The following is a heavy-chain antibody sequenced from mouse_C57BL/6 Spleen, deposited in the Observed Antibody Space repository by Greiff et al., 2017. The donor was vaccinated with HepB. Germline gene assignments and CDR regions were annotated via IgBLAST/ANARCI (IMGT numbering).Heavy chain of an antibody. J-gene: IGHJ1*03. CDR1: GFTFSSYT. CDR2: ISGGGGNT. V-gene: IGHV5-9*01. Sequence: EVKLMESGGGLVKPGGSLKLSCAASGFTFSSYTMSWVRQTPEKRLEWVATISGGGGNTYYPDSVKGRFTISRDNAKNTLYLQMSSLRSEDTALYYCARHYYGSSFPHWYFDVWGTGTTVTVSS. CDR3: ARHYYGSSFPHWYFDV. D-gene: IGHD1-1*01.